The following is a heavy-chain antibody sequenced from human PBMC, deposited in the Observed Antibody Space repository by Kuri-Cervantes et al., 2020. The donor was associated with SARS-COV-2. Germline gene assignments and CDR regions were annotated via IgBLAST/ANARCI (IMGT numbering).Heavy chain of an antibody. CDR2: LDGGSYSI. Sequence: LSLTCAASGFTFSSYAMRWVRQAPGKGLEWVSSLDGGSYSIFYADSVKGRFTISRDNSKNTLYLQMNSLTAEDTAVYYCAGATIVGVDGSPVYWGQGTLVTVSS. J-gene: IGHJ4*02. CDR1: GFTFSSYA. CDR3: AGATIVGVDGSPVY. D-gene: IGHD3-3*01. V-gene: IGHV3-23*01.